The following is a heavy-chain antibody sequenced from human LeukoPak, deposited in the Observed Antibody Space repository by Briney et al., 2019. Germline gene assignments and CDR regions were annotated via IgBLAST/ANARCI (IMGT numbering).Heavy chain of an antibody. Sequence: SETLSLTCAVYGGSFSGYYWSWIRQPPGKGLEWIGEINHSGSTNHNPSLKSRVTISVDTSKNQFSLKLSSVTAADTAVYYCARARLNNYYYYGMDVWGQGTTVTVSS. CDR2: INHSGST. D-gene: IGHD1/OR15-1a*01. J-gene: IGHJ6*02. V-gene: IGHV4-34*01. CDR3: ARARLNNYYYYGMDV. CDR1: GGSFSGYY.